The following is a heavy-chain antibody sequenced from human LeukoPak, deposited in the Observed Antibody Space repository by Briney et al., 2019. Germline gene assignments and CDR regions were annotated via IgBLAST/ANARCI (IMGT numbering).Heavy chain of an antibody. Sequence: ASVKVSCKASGYTLTGYYMHWVRQAPGQGLEWMGWINPNSGGTNYAQKFQGRVTMTRDTSISTAYMELSRLRSDDTAVYYCAMVPAAMAYYYGMDVWGQGTTVTVSS. V-gene: IGHV1-2*02. J-gene: IGHJ6*02. CDR1: GYTLTGYY. CDR2: INPNSGGT. CDR3: AMVPAAMAYYYGMDV. D-gene: IGHD2-2*01.